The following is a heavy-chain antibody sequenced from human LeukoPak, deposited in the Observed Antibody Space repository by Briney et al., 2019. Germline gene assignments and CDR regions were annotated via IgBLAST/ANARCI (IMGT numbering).Heavy chain of an antibody. V-gene: IGHV4-31*03. D-gene: IGHD3-10*01. CDR3: ARISGGWFAP. CDR1: GGSISSGGYY. J-gene: IGHJ5*02. Sequence: SETLSLTCTVSGGSISSGGYYWSWIRQHPGKGLEWIGYINHSGSTDYKPSLKSRVTLSVDTSNSQFSLKMSTVTAADTAVYYCARISGGWFAPWGQGTLVTVSS. CDR2: INHSGST.